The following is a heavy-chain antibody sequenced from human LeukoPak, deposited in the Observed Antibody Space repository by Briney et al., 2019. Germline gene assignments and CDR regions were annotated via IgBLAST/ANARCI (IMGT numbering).Heavy chain of an antibody. Sequence: SETLSLTCTVSGGSISSGTYYWSWIRQPAGKGLEWIGRIYTSGSTNYNSSLKSRVTISVDTSKNQFSLKLSSVTAADTAVYYCAREDGSGSYYGMFIDYWGQGTLVTVSS. V-gene: IGHV4-61*02. D-gene: IGHD1-26*01. CDR2: IYTSGST. CDR1: GGSISSGTYY. CDR3: AREDGSGSYYGMFIDY. J-gene: IGHJ4*02.